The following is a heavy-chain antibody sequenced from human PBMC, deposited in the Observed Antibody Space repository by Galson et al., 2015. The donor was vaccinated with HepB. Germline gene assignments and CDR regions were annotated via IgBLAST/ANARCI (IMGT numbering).Heavy chain of an antibody. D-gene: IGHD1-26*01. CDR2: ISSSSSYI. CDR1: GFTFSSYS. J-gene: IGHJ6*02. CDR3: ARSWKLLQGYYYYGMDV. Sequence: SLRLSCAASGFTFSSYSMKWVRQAPGKGLEWVSSISSSSSYIYYADSVKGRFTIYRDNAKNSLYLQMNSLRAEDPAVYYCARSWKLLQGYYYYGMDVWGQGTTVTVSS. V-gene: IGHV3-21*01.